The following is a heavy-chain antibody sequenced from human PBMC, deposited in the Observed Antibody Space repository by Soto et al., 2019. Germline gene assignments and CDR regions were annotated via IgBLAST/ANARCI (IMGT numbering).Heavy chain of an antibody. CDR2: IIPILGIA. D-gene: IGHD1-20*01. Sequence: SVEVSCKACRGTFNSYTSSSLRQAPGKGLEWMGRIIPILGIANYAQKFQGRVTITADKSTSTAYMELRRLRSEDTDAYFCVRAFWGRYNWNDSNDSWGQGPLVT. J-gene: IGHJ5*02. CDR1: RGTFNSYT. CDR3: VRAFWGRYNWNDSNDS. V-gene: IGHV1-69*02.